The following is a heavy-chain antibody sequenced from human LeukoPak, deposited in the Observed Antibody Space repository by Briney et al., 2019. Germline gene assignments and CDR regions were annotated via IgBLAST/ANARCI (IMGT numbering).Heavy chain of an antibody. Sequence: PGGSLRLSCAASGFTFSSYAMSWVRQAPGKGLDWVSAITGSGGNTYYADSVKGRFTISRDNSKNTLYLQIKSLRAEDTAVYYYATQAPMSAYDYYGMDVWGQGTTVTVSS. V-gene: IGHV3-23*01. D-gene: IGHD3-3*01. J-gene: IGHJ6*02. CDR1: GFTFSSYA. CDR3: ATQAPMSAYDYYGMDV. CDR2: ITGSGGNT.